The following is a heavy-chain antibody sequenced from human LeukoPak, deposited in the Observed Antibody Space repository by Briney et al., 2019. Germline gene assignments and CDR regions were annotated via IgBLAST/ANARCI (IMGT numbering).Heavy chain of an antibody. D-gene: IGHD2-2*01. CDR2: TYNSGST. J-gene: IGHJ5*02. CDR1: GASVNTDY. V-gene: IGHV4-59*02. Sequence: SETLSLTCTVSGASVNTDYWSWIRQPPGKGLEWIGYTYNSGSTNYNPSLKSRVTISVDTSKNQFSLKLSSVTAADTAVYYCARDLKGYCSSTSCENWFDPWGQGTLVTVSS. CDR3: ARDLKGYCSSTSCENWFDP.